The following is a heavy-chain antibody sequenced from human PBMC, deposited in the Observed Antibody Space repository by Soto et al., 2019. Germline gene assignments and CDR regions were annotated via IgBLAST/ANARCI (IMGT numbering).Heavy chain of an antibody. CDR2: IYHSGNT. V-gene: IGHV4-4*02. CDR1: TGSITSTNW. CDR3: ARARLDGYYDF. Sequence: SETLSLTCAVSTGSITSTNWWSWVRQPPGKGLEWIGEIYHSGNTNYNPSLKSRVTISVDKSKNQFSLNLSSVTAADTAVYYCARARLDGYYDFWGQGTLVTVSS. D-gene: IGHD3-3*01. J-gene: IGHJ4*02.